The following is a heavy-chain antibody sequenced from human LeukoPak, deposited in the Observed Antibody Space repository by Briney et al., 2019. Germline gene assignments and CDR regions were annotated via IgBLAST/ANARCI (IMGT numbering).Heavy chain of an antibody. CDR3: ASTVYSSSSLFDY. V-gene: IGHV1-2*06. CDR1: GYTFTAFY. J-gene: IGHJ4*02. D-gene: IGHD6-6*01. CDR2: INPNSGGT. Sequence: ASVKVSCKASGYTFTAFYMHWVRQAPGQGLEWMGRINPNSGGTKYAQKFQGRVTMTTDTSINTAYLELSRLRSDDTAVYYCASTVYSSSSLFDYWGQGTLVTVSS.